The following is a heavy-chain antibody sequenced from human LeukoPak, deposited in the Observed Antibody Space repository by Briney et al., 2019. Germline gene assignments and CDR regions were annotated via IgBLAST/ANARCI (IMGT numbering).Heavy chain of an antibody. Sequence: ASAKVSCKASGGTFSSYAISWVRQAPGQGLEWMGRIIPIFGTANYAQKFQGRVTITTDESTSTAYMELSSLRSEDTAVYYCASLCSGGSCYLDYWGQGTLVTVSS. CDR3: ASLCSGGSCYLDY. J-gene: IGHJ4*02. V-gene: IGHV1-69*05. D-gene: IGHD2-15*01. CDR2: IIPIFGTA. CDR1: GGTFSSYA.